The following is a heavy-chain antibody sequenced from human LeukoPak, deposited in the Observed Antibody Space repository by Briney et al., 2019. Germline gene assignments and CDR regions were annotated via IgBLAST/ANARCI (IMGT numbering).Heavy chain of an antibody. CDR3: ARRAAAGHLDGFDI. J-gene: IGHJ3*02. Sequence: GGSLRLSCSASGFTFSSYLMNWVRQAPGRGLEWVSYTSGSDNTRSYADSVSGRFTISRDNARGSLALQMNSLRDEGSAVYYCARRAAAGHLDGFDIWGQGTMITVSS. D-gene: IGHD6-13*01. V-gene: IGHV3-48*03. CDR1: GFTFSSYL. CDR2: TSGSDNTR.